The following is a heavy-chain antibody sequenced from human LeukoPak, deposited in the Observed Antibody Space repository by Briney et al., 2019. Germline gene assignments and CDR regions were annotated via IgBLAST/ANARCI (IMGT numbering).Heavy chain of an antibody. CDR2: INPSGGST. Sequence: ASVKVPCKASGYTFTSYYMHWVRQATGQGLEWMGIINPSGGSTSYAQKFQGRVTMTRDTSTSTVYMELSSLRSEDTAVYYCAREHTAMAPVRWFDPWGQGTLVTVSS. J-gene: IGHJ5*02. CDR1: GYTFTSYY. CDR3: AREHTAMAPVRWFDP. D-gene: IGHD5-18*01. V-gene: IGHV1-46*01.